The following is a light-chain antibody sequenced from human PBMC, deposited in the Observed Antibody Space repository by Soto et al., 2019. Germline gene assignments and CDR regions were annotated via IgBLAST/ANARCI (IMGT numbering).Light chain of an antibody. CDR1: QSISSW. CDR2: KAS. J-gene: IGKJ1*01. Sequence: DIQMTQSPSTLSSSVGDRVTLTCRASQSISSWLAWYQQKPGKAPKLLIYKASSLESGVPSRLSGSGSGTEFTLTISSMQPDDFATYYCQQYNSYWTFGQGTKVDI. V-gene: IGKV1-5*03. CDR3: QQYNSYWT.